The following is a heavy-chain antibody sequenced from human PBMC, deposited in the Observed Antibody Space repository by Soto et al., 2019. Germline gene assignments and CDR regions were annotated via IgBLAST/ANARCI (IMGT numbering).Heavy chain of an antibody. CDR3: ARTRLDSGRFADP. J-gene: IGHJ5*02. CDR2: IYYSGST. V-gene: IGHV4-61*01. CDR1: GGSVSSGSYY. Sequence: SETLSLTCTVSGGSVSSGSYYWSWIRQPPGKGLEWIGYIYYSGSTNYNPSLKSRVTISVDTSKNQFSLKLSSVTAADTAVYYCARTRLDSGRFADPWGQGTLVTAPQ. D-gene: IGHD1-26*01.